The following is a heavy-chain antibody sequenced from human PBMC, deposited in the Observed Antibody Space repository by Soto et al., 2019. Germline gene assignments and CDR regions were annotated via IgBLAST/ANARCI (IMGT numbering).Heavy chain of an antibody. Sequence: GESQPISCKRSGYIFTNYWIAWVHQMPGKGLEWLGVINPGNSNTKYSPSFRGQVSISADTSISTTYLQWVDLEASDSAIYYCAAQISGRFLSPAYDSWGPGTLVTVSS. CDR2: INPGNSNT. CDR1: GYIFTNYW. D-gene: IGHD1-26*01. J-gene: IGHJ5*01. CDR3: AAQISGRFLSPAYDS. V-gene: IGHV5-51*07.